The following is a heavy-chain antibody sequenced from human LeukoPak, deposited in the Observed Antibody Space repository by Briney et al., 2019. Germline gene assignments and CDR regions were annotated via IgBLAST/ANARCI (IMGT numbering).Heavy chain of an antibody. CDR1: GFTFSSYA. V-gene: IGHV3-23*01. J-gene: IGHJ4*02. CDR2: ISGSGGST. Sequence: GGSLRLSCAASGFTFSSYAMSWVRQAPGKGLEWVSAISGSGGSTYYADSVKGRFTISRVNSKNTLYLQMNSLRAEDTAVYYCAKKRGERYFDWVYYFDYWGQGTLVTVSS. CDR3: AKKRGERYFDWVYYFDY. D-gene: IGHD3-9*01.